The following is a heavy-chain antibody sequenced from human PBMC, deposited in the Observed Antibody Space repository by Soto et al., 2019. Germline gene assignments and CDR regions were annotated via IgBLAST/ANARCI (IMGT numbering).Heavy chain of an antibody. CDR2: IYYSGST. CDR3: ASTAGGIAAQYNWFDP. D-gene: IGHD6-6*01. V-gene: IGHV4-39*01. CDR1: GGSISSSSYY. Sequence: QLQLQESGPGLVKPSETLSLTCTVSGGSISSSSYYWGWIRQPPGKGLEWIGSIYYSGSTYYNPSLKSRVTISVDTSKNQCSLKLSSVTAADTAVYYCASTAGGIAAQYNWFDPWGQGTLVTVSS. J-gene: IGHJ5*02.